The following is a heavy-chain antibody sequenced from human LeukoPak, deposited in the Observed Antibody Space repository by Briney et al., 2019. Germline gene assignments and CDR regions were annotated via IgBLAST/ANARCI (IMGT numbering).Heavy chain of an antibody. CDR2: ISGSGGST. CDR1: GFTFSSYA. J-gene: IGHJ3*02. V-gene: IGHV3-23*01. CDR3: AKGGLGYCSSTSCYRLAAFDI. D-gene: IGHD2-2*01. Sequence: GGSLRLSCAASGFTFSSYAMSWVRQAPGKGLEWVSAISGSGGSTYYADSVKGRFTISRDNSKNTLYLQMNNLRAEDTAVYYCAKGGLGYCSSTSCYRLAAFDIWGQGTMVTVSS.